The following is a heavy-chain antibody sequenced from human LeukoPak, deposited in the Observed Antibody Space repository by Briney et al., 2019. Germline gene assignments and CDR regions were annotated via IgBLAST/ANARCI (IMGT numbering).Heavy chain of an antibody. CDR3: ARGGGGPLVWGTLGAFDY. D-gene: IGHD3-16*01. CDR2: IYSGRST. V-gene: IGHV3-53*01. Sequence: TGGSLRLSCEASGFTVSSNYMNWVRQAPGKGLEWVSVIYSGRSTYYADSVKGRFTISRDNSKNTLYLQMNSLRAEDTAFYYCARGGGGPLVWGTLGAFDYWGQGTLVTVSS. J-gene: IGHJ4*02. CDR1: GFTVSSNY.